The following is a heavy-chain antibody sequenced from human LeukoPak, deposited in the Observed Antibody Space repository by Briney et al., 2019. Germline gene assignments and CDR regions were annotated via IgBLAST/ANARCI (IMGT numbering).Heavy chain of an antibody. J-gene: IGHJ4*02. CDR2: MYNRGST. CDR1: GGSISNYC. D-gene: IGHD6-19*01. CDR3: ARAEKAVTGTLDS. V-gene: IGHV4-59*01. Sequence: PSETLSLTCTVSGGSISNYCWSWIRQSPGKELEWIGYMYNRGSTIYNPSLKSRVTISTDTSKNQFSLRLTSVTAADTAVYYCARAEKAVTGTLDSWGQGTLITVSS.